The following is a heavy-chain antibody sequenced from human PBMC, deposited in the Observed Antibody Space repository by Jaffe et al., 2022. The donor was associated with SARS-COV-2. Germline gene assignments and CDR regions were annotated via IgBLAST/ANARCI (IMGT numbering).Heavy chain of an antibody. V-gene: IGHV3-30*18. CDR1: GFTFSSYG. D-gene: IGHD3-10*01. J-gene: IGHJ4*02. CDR2: ISYDGSNK. Sequence: QVQLVESGGGVVQPGRSLRLSCAASGFTFSSYGMHWVRQAPGKGLEWVAVISYDGSNKYYADSVKGRFTISRDNSKNTLYLQMNSLRAEDTAVYYCAKDSGDYREFFDYWGQGTLVTVSS. CDR3: AKDSGDYREFFDY.